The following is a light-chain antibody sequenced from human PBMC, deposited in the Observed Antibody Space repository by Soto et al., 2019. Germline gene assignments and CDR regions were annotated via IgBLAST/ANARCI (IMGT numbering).Light chain of an antibody. Sequence: EXVMTQSPATXSVSTWERATLSCSASQSVSSNLASYQQKPGQAPRLLIYVASTRATGIPARFSGSGSGTEFTLTISSLQSEDFAVYYCQQYNSWPLTFGGGTKVDI. CDR3: QQYNSWPLT. J-gene: IGKJ4*01. CDR1: QSVSSN. CDR2: VAS. V-gene: IGKV3-15*01.